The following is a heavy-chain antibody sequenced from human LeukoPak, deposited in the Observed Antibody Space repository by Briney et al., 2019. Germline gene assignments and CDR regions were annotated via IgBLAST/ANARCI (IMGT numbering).Heavy chain of an antibody. CDR3: ATVFDF. CDR2: IDADGSST. V-gene: IGHV3-74*01. CDR1: AFTFSNYW. J-gene: IGHJ4*02. Sequence: PGGSLRLSCGAAAFTFSNYWMHWVRQVPGKGLVWVARIDADGSSTSYADSVQGRFTISRDNAKNTLYLQMNSLRVEDTAVYYCATVFDFWGQGTLVTVSS.